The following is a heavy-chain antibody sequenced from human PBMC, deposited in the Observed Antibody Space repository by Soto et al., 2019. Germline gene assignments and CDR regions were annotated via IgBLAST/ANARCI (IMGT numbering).Heavy chain of an antibody. CDR1: SGSIFTTNW. J-gene: IGHJ3*01. V-gene: IGHV4-4*02. CDR2: IYHSGSP. CDR3: PKKQDIATDNVGGDYLFDV. Sequence: QVQLQESGPGLVKPSGTLSLTFAASSGSIFTTNWWSWVRQSPGRGLQWIGDIYHSGSPKYNPSLTSRVMISIVNSHDPFPLNITTVTASATADYYCPKKQDIATDNVGGDYLFDVWCKGTMVTVTS. D-gene: IGHD3-16*01.